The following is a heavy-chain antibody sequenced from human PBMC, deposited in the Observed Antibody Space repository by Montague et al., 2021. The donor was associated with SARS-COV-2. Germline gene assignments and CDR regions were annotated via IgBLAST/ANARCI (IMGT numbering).Heavy chain of an antibody. V-gene: IGHV3-48*02. CDR2: ISSSSSTI. CDR1: GFTFSGTYS. CDR3: ARNTSHGYFDY. J-gene: IGHJ4*02. D-gene: IGHD3-3*01. Sequence: SLRLSCAAPGFTFSGTYSMNWVRQAPGKGLEWVAFISSSSSTIYYAYSVKGRFTVSRDNAKNSLYLQMNSLRDEDTAVYYCARNTSHGYFDYWGQGTLVTVSS.